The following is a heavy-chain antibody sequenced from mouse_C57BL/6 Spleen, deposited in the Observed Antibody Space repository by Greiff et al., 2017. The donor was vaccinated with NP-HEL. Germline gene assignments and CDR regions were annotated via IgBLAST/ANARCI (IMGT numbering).Heavy chain of an antibody. D-gene: IGHD1-1*01. V-gene: IGHV1-20*01. Sequence: EVQLQQSGPELVKPGDSVKISCKASGYSFTGYFMNWVMQSHGKSLEWIGRINPSNGATFYNQKFKGKATFTVDKSSSTAHMEPRSLTSEDSAVYYGARDVLGYYGSSYFDYWGKGTTLTVSS. J-gene: IGHJ2*01. CDR2: INPSNGAT. CDR1: GYSFTGYF. CDR3: ARDVLGYYGSSYFDY.